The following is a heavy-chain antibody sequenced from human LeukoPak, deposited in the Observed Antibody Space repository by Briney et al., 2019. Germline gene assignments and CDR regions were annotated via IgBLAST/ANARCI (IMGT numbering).Heavy chain of an antibody. CDR2: ISYDGSNK. Sequence: GGSLRLSCAASGFTFSSYGMHWVRQAPGKGLEWVAVISYDGSNKYYADSVKGRFTISRDNSKNTLCLQMNSLRAEDTAVYYCANIERGYWGQGTLVTVSS. D-gene: IGHD1-26*01. V-gene: IGHV3-30*18. CDR3: ANIERGY. CDR1: GFTFSSYG. J-gene: IGHJ4*02.